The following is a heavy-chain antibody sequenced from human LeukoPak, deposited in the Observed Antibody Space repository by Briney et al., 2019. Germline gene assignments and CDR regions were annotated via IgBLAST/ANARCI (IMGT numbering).Heavy chain of an antibody. CDR3: ASGADIVVVPAAGFDP. J-gene: IGHJ5*02. Sequence: GGSLRLSCAASGFTFSDYYMSWIRQAPGKGLEWVSYISSSGSTIYYADSVKGRFTISRDNAKNSLYLQMNSLRAEDTAVYYCASGADIVVVPAAGFDPWGQGTLVTVSS. CDR1: GFTFSDYY. CDR2: ISSSGSTI. V-gene: IGHV3-11*01. D-gene: IGHD2-2*01.